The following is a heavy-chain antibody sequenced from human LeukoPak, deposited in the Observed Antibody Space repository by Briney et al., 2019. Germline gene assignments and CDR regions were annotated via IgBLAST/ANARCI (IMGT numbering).Heavy chain of an antibody. V-gene: IGHV4-38-2*01. Sequence: SETLSLTCAVSGYSISSGYFWGWIRQPPGKGLEWIGCIYYSGSTYYNPSLKSRVTISVDTSKNQFSLKLSSVTAADTAVYYCARLPYCGSINCYSPYYFDYWGQGTLVTVSS. CDR3: ARLPYCGSINCYSPYYFDY. CDR2: IYYSGST. D-gene: IGHD2-2*01. J-gene: IGHJ4*02. CDR1: GYSISSGYF.